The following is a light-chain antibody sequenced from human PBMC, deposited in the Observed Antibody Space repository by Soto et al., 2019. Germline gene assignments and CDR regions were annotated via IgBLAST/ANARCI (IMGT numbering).Light chain of an antibody. V-gene: IGKV1-5*01. CDR2: DAS. Sequence: DIQMTQSPSTLSASVWDRVTITSRASQSISSWLAWYQQKPGKAPKLLIYDASSLESGVPSRFSGSGSGTEFTLTISSLQPDDFATYYCQQYNSYSPTFGQGTRLEIK. CDR1: QSISSW. J-gene: IGKJ5*01. CDR3: QQYNSYSPT.